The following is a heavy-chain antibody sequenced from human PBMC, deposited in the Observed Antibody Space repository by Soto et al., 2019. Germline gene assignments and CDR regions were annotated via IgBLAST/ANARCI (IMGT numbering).Heavy chain of an antibody. CDR2: ISYDGSNK. D-gene: IGHD2-15*01. J-gene: IGHJ4*02. CDR1: GFTFSSYG. V-gene: IGHV3-30*18. CDR3: AKDYCSGGSCYSDY. Sequence: QVQLVESGGGVVQPGRSLRLSCAASGFTFSSYGMHWVRQAPGKGLEWVAVISYDGSNKYYADSVKGRFTISRDNSKNTLHLQMNSLRAEDTAVYYCAKDYCSGGSCYSDYWGQGTLVTVSS.